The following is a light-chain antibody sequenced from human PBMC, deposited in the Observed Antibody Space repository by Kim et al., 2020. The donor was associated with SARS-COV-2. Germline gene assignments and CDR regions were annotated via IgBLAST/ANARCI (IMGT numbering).Light chain of an antibody. J-gene: IGLJ3*02. Sequence: ALGETVRITCQGDSVRNYFVSWYQQKPGQAPLLVMYGRNIRASGIPDRFSGSRLGDTASLTIAGTQPEDEADYYCNSRDSSGNLGVFGGGTQLTFL. CDR1: SVRNYF. V-gene: IGLV3-19*01. CDR2: GRN. CDR3: NSRDSSGNLGV.